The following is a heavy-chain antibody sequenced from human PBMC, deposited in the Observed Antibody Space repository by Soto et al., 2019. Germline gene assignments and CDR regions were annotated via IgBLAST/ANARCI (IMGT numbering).Heavy chain of an antibody. CDR1: GGSISSGGYS. Sequence: SETLSLTCAVSGGSISSGGYSWSWIRQPPGKGLEWIGYIYHSGSTYYNPSLKSRVTISVDRSKNQFSLKLSSVTAADTAVYYCASYCSSPTCYPSEGFDYWGQGTLVPLSS. V-gene: IGHV4-30-2*01. CDR2: IYHSGST. D-gene: IGHD2-2*01. CDR3: ASYCSSPTCYPSEGFDY. J-gene: IGHJ4*02.